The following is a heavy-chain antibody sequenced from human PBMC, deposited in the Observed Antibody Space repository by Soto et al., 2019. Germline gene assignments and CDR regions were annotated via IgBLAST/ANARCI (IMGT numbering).Heavy chain of an antibody. CDR2: INAYNGNT. D-gene: IGHD6-13*01. J-gene: IGHJ6*02. V-gene: IGHV1-18*01. CDR3: ASKGLSSSSWYDSGYYYYGMDV. Sequence: ASVKVSCKASGYTFTSYGISWVRQAPGQGLEWMGWINAYNGNTKYAQKLQGRVTITTDTSASTAYMELSSLRSEDTAVYYCASKGLSSSSWYDSGYYYYGMDVWGQGTTVTVSS. CDR1: GYTFTSYG.